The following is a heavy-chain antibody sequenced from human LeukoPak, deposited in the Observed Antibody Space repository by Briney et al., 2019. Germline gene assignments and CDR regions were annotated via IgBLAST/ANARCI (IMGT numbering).Heavy chain of an antibody. D-gene: IGHD2-21*02. J-gene: IGHJ4*02. Sequence: ASVKVSCKASGYTFTGYYMHWVRQAPGQGLERMGWINPNSGGTNYAQKFQGRVTMTRDTSISTAYMELSRLRSDDTAVYYCARDWVYCGGDCRDYWGQGTLVTVSS. CDR3: ARDWVYCGGDCRDY. CDR2: INPNSGGT. CDR1: GYTFTGYY. V-gene: IGHV1-2*02.